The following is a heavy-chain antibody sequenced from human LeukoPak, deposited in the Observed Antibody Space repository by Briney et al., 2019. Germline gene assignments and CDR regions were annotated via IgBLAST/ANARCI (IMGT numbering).Heavy chain of an antibody. CDR1: GFTFSSYS. Sequence: SGGSLRLSCAASGFTFSSYSMNWVRQAPGKGLEWVSSISSSSSYIYYADSVKGRFTISRDNAKNSLYLQMSSLRAEDTAVYYCARDGTYYYDSSGYPRFDYWGQGTLVTVSS. CDR2: ISSSSSYI. CDR3: ARDGTYYYDSSGYPRFDY. J-gene: IGHJ4*02. D-gene: IGHD3-22*01. V-gene: IGHV3-21*01.